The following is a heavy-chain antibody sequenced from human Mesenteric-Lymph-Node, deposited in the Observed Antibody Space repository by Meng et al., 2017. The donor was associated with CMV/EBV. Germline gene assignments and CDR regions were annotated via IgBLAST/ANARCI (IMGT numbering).Heavy chain of an antibody. CDR2: ISSSSSYI. D-gene: IGHD4/OR15-4a*01. CDR1: GFTFSSYS. Sequence: GGSLRLSCAASGFTFSSYSMNWVRQAPGKGLEWVSSISSSSSYIYYADSVKGRFTISRDNAKNSLYLQMNSLRAEDTAVYYCAKSLYGATPHYYGMDVWGQGTTVTVSS. V-gene: IGHV3-21*04. CDR3: AKSLYGATPHYYGMDV. J-gene: IGHJ6*02.